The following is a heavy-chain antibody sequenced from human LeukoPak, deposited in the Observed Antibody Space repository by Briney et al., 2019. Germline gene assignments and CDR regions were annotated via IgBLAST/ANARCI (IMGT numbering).Heavy chain of an antibody. Sequence: PGGSLRLSCAASGFTFNNYDMEWVRQAPGKGLEWVSSISSSSSYIYYADSVKGRFTISRDNAKNSLYLQMNSLRTEDTALYYCARHGGFNCNEGFDPWGQGTLVTVSS. J-gene: IGHJ5*02. CDR3: ARHGGFNCNEGFDP. D-gene: IGHD1-20*01. CDR2: ISSSSSYI. CDR1: GFTFNNYD. V-gene: IGHV3-21*01.